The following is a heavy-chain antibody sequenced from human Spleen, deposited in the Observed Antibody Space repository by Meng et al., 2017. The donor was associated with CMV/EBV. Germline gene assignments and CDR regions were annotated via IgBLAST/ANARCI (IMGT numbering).Heavy chain of an antibody. CDR2: ISSSSSYI. J-gene: IGHJ4*02. Sequence: GGSLRLSCAASGFTFSSYSMNWVRQAPGKGLEWVSSISSSSSYIYYADSVKGRFTISRDNAKNSLYLQMNSLRAEDTAVYYCAKATRLSIIRRGTTGGFDLWGQGTLVTVSS. D-gene: IGHD3-16*01. CDR3: AKATRLSIIRRGTTGGFDL. CDR1: GFTFSSYS. V-gene: IGHV3-21*01.